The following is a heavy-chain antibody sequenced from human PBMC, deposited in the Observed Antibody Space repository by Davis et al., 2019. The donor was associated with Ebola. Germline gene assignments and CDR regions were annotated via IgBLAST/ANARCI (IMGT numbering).Heavy chain of an antibody. V-gene: IGHV3-30-3*01. Sequence: GESLKISCAASGFTFSSYAMHWVRQAPGQGLGWVPVISYDGSNKYYAYSVKGRFTISRDNSKNTLYLQMNSLRAEDTAVYYCARARGVVVVAATPLLFDYWGQGTLVTVSS. CDR1: GFTFSSYA. CDR3: ARARGVVVVAATPLLFDY. CDR2: ISYDGSNK. D-gene: IGHD2-15*01. J-gene: IGHJ4*02.